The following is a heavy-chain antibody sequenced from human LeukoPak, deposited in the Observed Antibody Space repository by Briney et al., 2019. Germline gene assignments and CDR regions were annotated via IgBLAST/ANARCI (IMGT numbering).Heavy chain of an antibody. Sequence: SETLSLTCAVSGGSISSSNWWRWVRQPPGKGLEWIGEIYHSGSTNYNPSLKSRVTISVDKSKNQFSLKLSSVTAADTAVYYCARRITIFGVDDYYYYYMDVWGKGTTVTVSS. D-gene: IGHD3-3*01. J-gene: IGHJ6*03. CDR1: GGSISSSNW. CDR3: ARRITIFGVDDYYYYYMDV. CDR2: IYHSGST. V-gene: IGHV4-4*02.